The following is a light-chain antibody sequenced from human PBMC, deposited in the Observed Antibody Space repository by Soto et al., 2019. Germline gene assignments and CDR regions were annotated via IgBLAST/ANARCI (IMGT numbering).Light chain of an antibody. CDR1: SSDVGGYSY. CDR3: CSYAGSYTFV. Sequence: QSALTQPRSVSGSPRQSVTISCTGTSSDVGGYSYVSWYQQHPGKAPKVMIYDVSKRPSGVPDRFSGSKSGDTASLTISGLQAEDEADYYCCSYAGSYTFVFGSGPKVTVL. CDR2: DVS. V-gene: IGLV2-11*01. J-gene: IGLJ1*01.